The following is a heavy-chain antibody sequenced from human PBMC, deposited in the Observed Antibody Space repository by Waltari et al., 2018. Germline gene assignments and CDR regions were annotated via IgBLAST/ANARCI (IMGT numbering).Heavy chain of an antibody. D-gene: IGHD5-12*01. V-gene: IGHV4-34*01. J-gene: IGHJ4*02. CDR2: INHSGST. Sequence: QVQLQQWGAGLLKPSETLSLTCAAYGGSFSGYYWSWIRQPPGKGLEWIGEINHSGSTNYNPSLKSRVTISVDTSKNQFSLKLSSVTAADTAVYYCARVEGLRNYDYWGQGTLVTVSS. CDR3: ARVEGLRNYDY. CDR1: GGSFSGYY.